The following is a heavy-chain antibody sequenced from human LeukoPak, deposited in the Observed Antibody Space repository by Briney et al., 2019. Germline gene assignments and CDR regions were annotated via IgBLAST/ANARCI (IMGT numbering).Heavy chain of an antibody. Sequence: ASVTVSCKASGYTFTNYGISWVRQAPGQGLEWMGWISAYNGNTNYAQRLQGRVTMTTDTSTSTAYMELRSLRSDDTAVYYCARGRVPAAGTHAYYYYGMDVWGQGTTVTVSS. CDR3: ARGRVPAAGTHAYYYYGMDV. CDR2: ISAYNGNT. CDR1: GYTFTNYG. D-gene: IGHD6-13*01. J-gene: IGHJ6*02. V-gene: IGHV1-18*01.